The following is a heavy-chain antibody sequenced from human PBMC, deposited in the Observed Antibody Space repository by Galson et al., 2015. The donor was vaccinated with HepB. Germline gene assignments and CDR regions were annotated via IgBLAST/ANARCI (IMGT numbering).Heavy chain of an antibody. CDR2: ISSSSSYI. CDR3: ARDSGGSCYDY. D-gene: IGHD2-15*01. CDR1: GFTFSSYS. V-gene: IGHV3-21*01. Sequence: SLRLSCAASGFTFSSYSMNWARQAPGKGLEWVSSISSSSSYIYYADSVKGRFTISRDNAKNSLYLQMNSLRAEDTAVYYCARDSGGSCYDYWGQGTLVTVSS. J-gene: IGHJ4*02.